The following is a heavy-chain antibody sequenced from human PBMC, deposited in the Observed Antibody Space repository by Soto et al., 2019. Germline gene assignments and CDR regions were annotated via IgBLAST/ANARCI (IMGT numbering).Heavy chain of an antibody. V-gene: IGHV4-59*11. CDR2: VYNSGST. Sequence: VGDGYSRSRYWPRIRKKNRKGLEWIGYVYNSGSTNYNPSLKSRVTISEDTSKGQFSLKVNSMTAADTAVYYCARYRREAVAGYTLDNWGQGILVTVSS. J-gene: IGHJ4*02. D-gene: IGHD6-13*01. CDR3: ARYRREAVAGYTLDN. CDR1: DGYSRSRY.